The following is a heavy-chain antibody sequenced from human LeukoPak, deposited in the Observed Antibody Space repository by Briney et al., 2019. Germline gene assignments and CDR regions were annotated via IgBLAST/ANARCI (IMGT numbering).Heavy chain of an antibody. CDR1: GFTFTSYA. Sequence: GGSLRLSCAASGFTFTSYAMSWVRHAPGKGLEWVSAISGSGGSTYYADSVKGRFTISRDNSKSTLFLQMNSLRAEDTAVYYCAKDPRVGSRVATPCHWGQGTLVTVSS. V-gene: IGHV3-23*01. CDR3: AKDPRVGSRVATPCH. J-gene: IGHJ4*02. D-gene: IGHD5-24*01. CDR2: ISGSGGST.